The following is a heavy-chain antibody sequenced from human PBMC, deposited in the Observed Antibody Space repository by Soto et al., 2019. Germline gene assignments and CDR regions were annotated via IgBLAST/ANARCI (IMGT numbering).Heavy chain of an antibody. Sequence: GGSLELSCAASGFTLTSYSMNWVRQASGKWLEWVSSISSSSSNIYYADSVKGRFTISRDNARNSLYLQMNSLRAEDAAVYYCVRERVLSSYYCMDFWGQGTTVTVSS. CDR2: ISSSSSNI. CDR1: GFTLTSYS. V-gene: IGHV3-21*01. D-gene: IGHD2-8*01. J-gene: IGHJ6*02. CDR3: VRERVLSSYYCMDF.